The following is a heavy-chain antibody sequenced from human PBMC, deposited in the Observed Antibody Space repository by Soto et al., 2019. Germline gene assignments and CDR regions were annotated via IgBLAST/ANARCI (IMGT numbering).Heavy chain of an antibody. CDR1: GFTFGRYA. J-gene: IGHJ4*02. V-gene: IGHV3-23*01. CDR2: ISGSGGST. CDR3: ARVWLNHFFAF. Sequence: GGSLRISCAASGFTFGRYAMTWVRQAPGRGLEWVSAISGSGGSTRYADSVKGRFTISRDNSKNTLYLQMSSMRAEDPAVYYCARVWLNHFFAFWARGPLVTVSS. D-gene: IGHD3-22*01.